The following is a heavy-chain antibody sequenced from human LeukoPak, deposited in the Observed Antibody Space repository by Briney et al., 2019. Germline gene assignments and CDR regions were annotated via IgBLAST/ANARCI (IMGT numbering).Heavy chain of an antibody. CDR1: GGSISSGDYY. CDR2: IYYSGIT. Sequence: SQTLSLXCTVSGGSISSGDYYWSWIRQPPEKGLEWIGYIYYSGITYYNPSLKSRVTISVDTSKNQFSLKLSSVTAADTAVYYCARGGGSSWYPSLFDYWGQGTLVTVSS. V-gene: IGHV4-30-4*08. J-gene: IGHJ4*02. CDR3: ARGGGSSWYPSLFDY. D-gene: IGHD6-13*01.